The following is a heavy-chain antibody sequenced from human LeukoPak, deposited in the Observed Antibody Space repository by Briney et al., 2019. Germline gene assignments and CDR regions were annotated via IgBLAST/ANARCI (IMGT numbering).Heavy chain of an antibody. D-gene: IGHD1-1*01. J-gene: IGHJ4*02. CDR2: ITGDGSGA. V-gene: IGHV3-74*01. CDR1: GFTFSSYW. Sequence: GGSLRLSCAASGFTFSSYWMHWVRQAPGKGLVWVSRITGDGSGANYADSVKGRFTISRDNAKNTLYLQMNSLRAGDTAVYYCARFAVTTAGDYWGQGTLVTVSS. CDR3: ARFAVTTAGDY.